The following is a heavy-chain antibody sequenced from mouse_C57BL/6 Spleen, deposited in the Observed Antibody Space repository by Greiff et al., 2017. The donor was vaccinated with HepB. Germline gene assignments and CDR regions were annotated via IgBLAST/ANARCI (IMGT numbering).Heavy chain of an antibody. J-gene: IGHJ4*01. Sequence: DVKLVESGGGLVKPGGSLKLSCAASGFTFSDYGMHWVRQAPEKGLEWVAYISSGSSTIYYADTVKGRFTISRDNAKNTLFLQMTSLRSEDTAMYYCARTLSTMNTTRYAMDYWGQGTSVTVSS. CDR3: ARTLSTMNTTRYAMDY. CDR1: GFTFSDYG. CDR2: ISSGSSTI. V-gene: IGHV5-17*01. D-gene: IGHD2-4*01.